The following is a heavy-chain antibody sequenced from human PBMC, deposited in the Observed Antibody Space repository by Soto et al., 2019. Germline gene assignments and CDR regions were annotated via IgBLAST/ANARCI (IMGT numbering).Heavy chain of an antibody. CDR3: AREDDGGDRDYYGLDV. J-gene: IGHJ6*02. V-gene: IGHV4-30-4*08. CDR1: GGSISYEYYH. D-gene: IGHD2-21*02. CDR2: IHYSGSI. Sequence: QVQLQQSGPGLVKPSQTLSLTCTVSGGSISYEYYHWTWIRQSPGKGLEWIGYIHYSGSILYNPSFKSRVTISMDTSKNKFSLQLSSATAADTAVYFCAREDDGGDRDYYGLDVWGQGTTVTVSS.